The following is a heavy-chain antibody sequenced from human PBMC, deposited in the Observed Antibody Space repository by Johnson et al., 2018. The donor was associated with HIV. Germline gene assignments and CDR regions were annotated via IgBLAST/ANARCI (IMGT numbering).Heavy chain of an antibody. CDR3: ARDVTKDAFDI. J-gene: IGHJ3*02. V-gene: IGHV3-66*01. D-gene: IGHD4-17*01. CDR2: IYSGGST. CDR1: VFTVSRNY. Sequence: VQLVESGGGLIQPGGSLRLSCAASVFTVSRNYMSWVRQAPGKGLEWVSVIYSGGSTYYADSVKGRFTISRDNSKNTLYLQINSLRAEDTAVYYCARDVTKDAFDIWGQGTMVTVSS.